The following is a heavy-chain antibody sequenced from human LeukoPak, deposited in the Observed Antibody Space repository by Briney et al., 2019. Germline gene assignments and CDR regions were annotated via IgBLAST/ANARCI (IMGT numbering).Heavy chain of an antibody. CDR1: GGSISSYY. CDR3: ARDQLGYCSSTSCYPYYYGMDV. V-gene: IGHV4-59*01. D-gene: IGHD2-2*01. CDR2: IYYSGST. J-gene: IGHJ6*02. Sequence: AQTLSLTCTVSGGSISSYYWSWIRRPPGKGLEWIGYIYYSGSTNYNPSPKSRVTISVDTSKNQFSLKLSSVTAADTAVYYCARDQLGYCSSTSCYPYYYGMDVWGQGTTVTVSS.